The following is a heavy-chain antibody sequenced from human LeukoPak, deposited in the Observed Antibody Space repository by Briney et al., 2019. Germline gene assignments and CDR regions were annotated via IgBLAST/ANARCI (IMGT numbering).Heavy chain of an antibody. CDR2: ISWNSGGI. J-gene: IGHJ6*02. V-gene: IGHV3-9*01. CDR1: GFTFGDYV. Sequence: GGSLRLSCAAPGFTFGDYVMHWVRQAPGKGLEWVSGISWNSGGIGYADSVKGRFTISRDNAKNSLYLQMNSLRIEDTALYYCAKDRHSSTGGYGLDVWGQGTTVTVFS. D-gene: IGHD6-13*01. CDR3: AKDRHSSTGGYGLDV.